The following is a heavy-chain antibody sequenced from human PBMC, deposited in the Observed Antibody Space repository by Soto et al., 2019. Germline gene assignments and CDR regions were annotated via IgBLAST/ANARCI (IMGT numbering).Heavy chain of an antibody. J-gene: IGHJ4*02. V-gene: IGHV1-18*01. CDR2: ISAYNTNT. Sequence: QVQLVQSGAEVKKPGASVKVSCKTSGYTFTSYHISWVRQAPGQGLEWMGWISAYNTNTNYAQKFQGRVTMTTHTLTSTAYMELRRLKSAYTAVYYCARDTPPTDYWGRGTLVTVSS. CDR1: GYTFTSYH. CDR3: ARDTPPTDY.